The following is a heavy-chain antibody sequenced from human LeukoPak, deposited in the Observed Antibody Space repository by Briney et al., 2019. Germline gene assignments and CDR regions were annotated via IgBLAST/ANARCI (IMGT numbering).Heavy chain of an antibody. CDR3: AREGPGEQWLACHY. CDR2: IYSGGST. Sequence: GGSLRLSCAASGFTVSSNYMSWVRQAPGKGLEWVSVIYSGGSTYYADSVKGRFTISRDNSKNTLYLQMNSLRAEDTAVYYCAREGPGEQWLACHYWGQGTLVTVSS. CDR1: GFTVSSNY. V-gene: IGHV3-66*01. D-gene: IGHD6-19*01. J-gene: IGHJ4*02.